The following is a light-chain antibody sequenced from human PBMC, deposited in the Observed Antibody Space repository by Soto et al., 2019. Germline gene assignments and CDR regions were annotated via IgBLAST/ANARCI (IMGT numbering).Light chain of an antibody. Sequence: DLQMTQSPSTLSASVGDRVTITCRASQSISSWLAWYQQKPGKAPKLLISDASSLKSGVPSRFSGSGSATEFTLTISSLQPDDFATYYCQQYYGYSRTFGQGTKVEIK. J-gene: IGKJ1*01. CDR1: QSISSW. V-gene: IGKV1-5*01. CDR3: QQYYGYSRT. CDR2: DAS.